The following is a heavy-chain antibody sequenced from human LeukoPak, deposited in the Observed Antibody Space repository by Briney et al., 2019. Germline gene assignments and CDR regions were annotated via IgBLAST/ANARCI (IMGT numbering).Heavy chain of an antibody. CDR2: INHSGST. Sequence: SETLSLTCAVYGGSFSGYYWSWIRQPPGKGLEWIGEINHSGSTNYNPSLKSRVTISVDTSKNQFSLKLISVTAADTAVYYCAKGYSGYSYVLLDYWGQGTLVTVSS. CDR3: AKGYSGYSYVLLDY. CDR1: GGSFSGYY. V-gene: IGHV4-34*01. D-gene: IGHD5-18*01. J-gene: IGHJ4*02.